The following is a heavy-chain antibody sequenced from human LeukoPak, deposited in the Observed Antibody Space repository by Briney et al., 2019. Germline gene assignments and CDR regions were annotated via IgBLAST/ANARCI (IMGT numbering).Heavy chain of an antibody. CDR1: GFTFSSYS. D-gene: IGHD6-13*01. CDR3: ASGIAAAGTGRDDY. CDR2: ISSSSSYI. J-gene: IGHJ4*02. V-gene: IGHV3-21*01. Sequence: KTGGSLRLSCAASGFTFSSYSMNWVRQAPGKGLDWVSSISSSSSYIYYADSVKGRFTISRDNAKNSLYLQMNSLRAEDTAVYYCASGIAAAGTGRDDYWGQGTLVTVSS.